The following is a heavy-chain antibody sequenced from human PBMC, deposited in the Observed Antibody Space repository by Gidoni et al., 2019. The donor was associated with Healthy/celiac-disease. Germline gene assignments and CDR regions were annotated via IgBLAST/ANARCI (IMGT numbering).Heavy chain of an antibody. J-gene: IGHJ4*02. CDR2: IIPIFGTA. CDR1: GGTYSSYA. D-gene: IGHD6-6*01. V-gene: IGHV1-69*06. CDR3: ARVGRAARPGFDY. Sequence: QVQLVQSGAEVKKPGSSVKVSCKASGGTYSSYAISWVRQAPGQGLEWMGGIIPIFGTANYAQKFQGRVTITADKYTSTAYMELSSRRSEDTAVYYCARVGRAARPGFDYWGQGTLVTVSS.